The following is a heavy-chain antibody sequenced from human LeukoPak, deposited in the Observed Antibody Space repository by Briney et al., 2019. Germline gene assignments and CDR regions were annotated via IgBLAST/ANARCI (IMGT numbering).Heavy chain of an antibody. CDR3: AGTYYYDKGAFDI. J-gene: IGHJ3*02. CDR1: AFTFSSYG. Sequence: GGSLRLSCAASAFTFSSYGMHWVRQAPGKGLEWVAYIQYDRTNEQYAHSVKGRFRISRDNSNNILYLQMNSLRTEDTAVYYCAGTYYYDKGAFDIWGQGTMVTVSS. V-gene: IGHV3-30*02. CDR2: IQYDRTNE. D-gene: IGHD3-22*01.